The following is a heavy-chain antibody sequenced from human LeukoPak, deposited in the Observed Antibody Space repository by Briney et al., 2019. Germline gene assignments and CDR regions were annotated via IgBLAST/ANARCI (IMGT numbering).Heavy chain of an antibody. CDR1: GFSFSTYT. D-gene: IGHD3-10*02. V-gene: IGHV3-21*01. CDR3: AELGITMIGGV. Sequence: PGGSLRLSCVDSGFSFSTYTMNWVRQAPGKGLEWVSLISSTSSYIFYADSVRGRFTIFRHNGENSLFLQMNSLRAEDTAVYYCAELGITMIGGVWGKGTTVTISS. J-gene: IGHJ6*04. CDR2: ISSTSSYI.